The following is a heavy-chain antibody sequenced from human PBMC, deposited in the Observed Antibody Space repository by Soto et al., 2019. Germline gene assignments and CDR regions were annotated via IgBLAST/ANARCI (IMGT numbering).Heavy chain of an antibody. CDR1: GYIFTNHY. CDR2: INPSGGST. Sequence: QVQLVQSGAEVKKPGASVKVSCKASGYIFTNHYIHWVRQAPGQGLEWMGIINPSGGSTNHLPKFQGRITVTRDTSTSTVYMELSSLRSEDTAVYFCARADYYDSSGFYYDCWGQGTLVRVSS. J-gene: IGHJ4*02. CDR3: ARADYYDSSGFYYDC. V-gene: IGHV1-46*01. D-gene: IGHD3-22*01.